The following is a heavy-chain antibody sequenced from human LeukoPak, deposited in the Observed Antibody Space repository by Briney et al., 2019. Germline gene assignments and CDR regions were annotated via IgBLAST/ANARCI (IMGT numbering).Heavy chain of an antibody. CDR2: INPSGGST. J-gene: IGHJ5*02. Sequence: ASVKASCKASGYTFTSYQIHWVRQAPGRGLEWMGIINPSGGSTSYAQKFQGRVTMTRDTSTSTVYMELSSLRSEDTAVYYCARGYYDMRGFDPWGQGTLVTVSS. CDR1: GYTFTSYQ. V-gene: IGHV1-46*01. CDR3: ARGYYDMRGFDP. D-gene: IGHD3-22*01.